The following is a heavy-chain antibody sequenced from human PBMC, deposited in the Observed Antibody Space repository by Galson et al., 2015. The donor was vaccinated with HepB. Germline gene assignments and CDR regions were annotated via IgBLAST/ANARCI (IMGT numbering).Heavy chain of an antibody. CDR2: ISAYNGNT. V-gene: IGHV1-18*04. D-gene: IGHD3-22*01. CDR3: ARSGTNDSSGYYLY. CDR1: GYTFTSYG. J-gene: IGHJ4*02. Sequence: SVKVSCKASGYTFTSYGISWVRQAPGQGLEWMGWISAYNGNTNYAQKLQGRATMTTDTSTSTAYMELRSLRSDDTAVYYCARSGTNDSSGYYLYWGQGTLVTVSS.